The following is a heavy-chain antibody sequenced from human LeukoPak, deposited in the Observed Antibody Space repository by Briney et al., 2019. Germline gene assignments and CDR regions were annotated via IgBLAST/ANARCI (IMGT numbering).Heavy chain of an antibody. CDR3: AKGPSDVRRLLWFGELDEPFDY. J-gene: IGHJ4*02. Sequence: PGGSLRLSCAASGFTFSSYAMHWVRQAPGKGLEWVAVISYDGSNKYYADSVKGRFTISRDNSKNSLYLQMNSLRAEDTALYYCAKGPSDVRRLLWFGELDEPFDYWGQGTLVTVSS. D-gene: IGHD3-10*01. CDR1: GFTFSSYA. CDR2: ISYDGSNK. V-gene: IGHV3-30-3*01.